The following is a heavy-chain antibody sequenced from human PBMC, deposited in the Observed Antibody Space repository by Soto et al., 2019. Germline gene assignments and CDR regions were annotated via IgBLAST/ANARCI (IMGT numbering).Heavy chain of an antibody. CDR3: AKANRGGAATLMRDY. J-gene: IGHJ4*02. CDR2: ISGSGGST. D-gene: IGHD6-13*01. CDR1: GVTFSIYA. Sequence: EVQLLESGGGLVQPGGSLRLSCAAAGVTFSIYAMSWVRQAPGKGLEWVSAISGSGGSTYYADSVKGRFTISRDNSKNTLYLQMNSLRADDTAVYYCAKANRGGAATLMRDYWGQGTLVTVSS. V-gene: IGHV3-23*01.